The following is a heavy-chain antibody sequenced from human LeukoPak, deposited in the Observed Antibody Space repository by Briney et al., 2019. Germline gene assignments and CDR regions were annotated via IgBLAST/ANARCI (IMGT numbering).Heavy chain of an antibody. Sequence: SETLSLTCTVSGGSLSSSSYYWGWIRQPPGKGLEWIGSIYYSGSTYYNPSLKSRVTISVDTSENQFSLELNSVTAADTGVYYCARTYYYYYYMDVWGKGTTVTVSS. CDR1: GGSLSSSSYY. CDR3: ARTYYYYYYMDV. CDR2: IYYSGST. J-gene: IGHJ6*03. V-gene: IGHV4-39*01.